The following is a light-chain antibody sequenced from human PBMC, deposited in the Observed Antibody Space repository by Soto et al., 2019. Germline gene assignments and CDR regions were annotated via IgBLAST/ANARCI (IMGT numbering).Light chain of an antibody. V-gene: IGKV3-11*01. J-gene: IGKJ4*01. Sequence: EIVLTQSPATLSLSPGERATLSCRASQSVSSSLAWYQQKPGQAPRLLIYDASNRATGIPARFSGSGSGTAFTLTISSLEPEDFAVYYCQQRSNSPLTFGGGTKVEIK. CDR3: QQRSNSPLT. CDR2: DAS. CDR1: QSVSSS.